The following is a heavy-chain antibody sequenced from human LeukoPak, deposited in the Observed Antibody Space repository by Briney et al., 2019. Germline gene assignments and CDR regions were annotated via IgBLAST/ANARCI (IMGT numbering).Heavy chain of an antibody. CDR2: IWYDGSNK. CDR3: ARNYGVDY. J-gene: IGHJ4*02. V-gene: IGHV3-33*03. Sequence: GGSLRLSCAASGFTFSSYGMHWGRQAPGKGLEWVAVIWYDGSNKYYADSVKGRFTISRDNAKNTLYLRMSSLRADDTAVYYCARNYGVDYWGQGTLVTVSS. CDR1: GFTFSSYG. D-gene: IGHD1-7*01.